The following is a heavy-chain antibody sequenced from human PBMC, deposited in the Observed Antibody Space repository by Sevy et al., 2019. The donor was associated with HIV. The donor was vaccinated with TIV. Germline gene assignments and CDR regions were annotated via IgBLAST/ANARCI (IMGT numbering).Heavy chain of an antibody. CDR3: ARGLSFYYDCSGCCPDWYFDL. V-gene: IGHV1-18*01. CDR1: GYRITNYG. Sequence: ASVKVSCKASGYRITNYGITWVRQAPGQGLEWMGWINPNNGKTNYAQKFQGRLTMTTDTSTSTAYMELRSLRSDDTAVYYCARGLSFYYDCSGCCPDWYFDLWGRGTLVTVSS. D-gene: IGHD3-22*01. J-gene: IGHJ2*01. CDR2: INPNNGKT.